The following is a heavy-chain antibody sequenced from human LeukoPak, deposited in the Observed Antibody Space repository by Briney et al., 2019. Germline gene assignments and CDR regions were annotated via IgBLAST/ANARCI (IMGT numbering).Heavy chain of an antibody. CDR3: AKTLCGGDCYFYAEYFQH. CDR1: GFTFSTYA. D-gene: IGHD2-21*02. CDR2: ISDSGGSA. Sequence: AGSLRLSCAASGFTFSTYAMSWVSQAPGKGLEWVSAISDSGGSAYYADSVKGRFTISRDNSKNTLYLQMNSLRAEDTAVYYCAKTLCGGDCYFYAEYFQHWGQGTLVTVSS. J-gene: IGHJ1*01. V-gene: IGHV3-23*01.